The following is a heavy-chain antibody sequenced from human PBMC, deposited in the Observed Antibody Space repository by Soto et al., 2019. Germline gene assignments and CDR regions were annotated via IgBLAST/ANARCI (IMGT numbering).Heavy chain of an antibody. Sequence: QVQLQQWGAGLLKPSETLSLTCVVSGGSLSDYFWSWIRQPPGMALEWIGEINHLGSINYNPSPQSRVTMSVDTSKNQFSLTLNSVTAADTATYYCARGGISHWAYFYYMDVWDRGTTVTVSS. CDR1: GGSLSDYF. V-gene: IGHV4-34*01. D-gene: IGHD2-21*01. CDR3: ARGGISHWAYFYYMDV. CDR2: INHLGSI. J-gene: IGHJ6*03.